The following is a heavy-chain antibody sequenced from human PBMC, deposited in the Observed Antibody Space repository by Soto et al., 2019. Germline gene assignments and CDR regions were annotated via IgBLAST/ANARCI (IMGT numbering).Heavy chain of an antibody. D-gene: IGHD2-15*01. CDR3: AKEFGILYPGYFDY. CDR1: EFSFSSNG. CDR2: ISYDGSNK. Sequence: GGSLRLSCAASEFSFSSNGMHWVRQAPGKGLEWVAVISYDGSNKYYADSVKGRFTISRDNSKSTLYLQMSSLRAEDTAMFYCAKEFGILYPGYFDYWGQGTMVTVSS. J-gene: IGHJ4*02. V-gene: IGHV3-30*18.